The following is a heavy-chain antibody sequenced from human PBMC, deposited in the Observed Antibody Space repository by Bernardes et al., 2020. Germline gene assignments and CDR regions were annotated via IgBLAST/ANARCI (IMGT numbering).Heavy chain of an antibody. J-gene: IGHJ4*02. V-gene: IGHV3-74*01. CDR1: GFTFSSSW. CDR3: ARSPGGYYDS. Sequence: GGSLRLSCAASGFTFSSSWMHWVRQAPGKGLVWVSRINSDGTSTNYADSVKGRFTISRDNAKNTLYLQMSSLRAEDTGVYYCARSPGGYYDSWGQGTLVTVSS. CDR2: INSDGTST.